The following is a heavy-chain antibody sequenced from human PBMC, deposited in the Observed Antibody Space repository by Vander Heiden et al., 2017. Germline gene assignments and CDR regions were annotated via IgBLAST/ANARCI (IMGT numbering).Heavy chain of an antibody. CDR2: IKSKTDGGTT. D-gene: IGHD3-3*01. CDR1: GFHGRNAW. CDR3: TTHYDFWSGWNDY. Sequence: EVQLVESGGGLVQPGGSLRLSCAASGFHGRNAWMNWVRQAPGKGLEWDGRIKSKTDGGTTDYAAPVKGRFTISRDDSKNTLYLQMNSLKTEDTAVYYCTTHYDFWSGWNDYWGQGTLVTVSS. J-gene: IGHJ4*02. V-gene: IGHV3-15*07.